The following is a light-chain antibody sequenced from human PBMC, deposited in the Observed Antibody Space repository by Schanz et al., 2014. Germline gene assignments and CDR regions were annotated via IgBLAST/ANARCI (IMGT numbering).Light chain of an antibody. V-gene: IGLV1-44*01. CDR1: SSNIGSNT. Sequence: QSVLTQPPSASGTPGQRVTISCSGSSSNIGSNTVNWYQQLPGTAPKLLIYTNNQRPSGVPDRFSGSKSGTSASLAISGLQSEEEADYYCAAWDDSLHGWVFGGGTKLTVL. J-gene: IGLJ3*02. CDR3: AAWDDSLHGWV. CDR2: TNN.